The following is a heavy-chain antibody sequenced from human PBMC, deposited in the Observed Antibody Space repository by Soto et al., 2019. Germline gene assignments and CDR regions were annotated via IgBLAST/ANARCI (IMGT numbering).Heavy chain of an antibody. CDR2: IYYSGST. V-gene: IGHV4-59*08. CDR3: ARHSSIAARLWCGD. Sequence: QVQLQESGPGLVKPSETLSLTCTVSGGSISSYYWSWIRQPPGKGLEWIGYIYYSGSTNYNPSLKSRVTISVDTSKNQFSLKLSSVTAADTAVYYCARHSSIAARLWCGDWGQGTLVTVSS. CDR1: GGSISSYY. D-gene: IGHD6-6*01. J-gene: IGHJ4*02.